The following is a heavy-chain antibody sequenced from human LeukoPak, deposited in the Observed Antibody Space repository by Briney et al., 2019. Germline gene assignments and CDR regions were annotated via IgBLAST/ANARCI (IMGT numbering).Heavy chain of an antibody. CDR1: GGSFSGYY. CDR2: SCYSGST. Sequence: SETLSLTCAVYGGSFSGYYWCWIRQPPRQGLEWIGSSCYSGSTYYNPSLTLRVTISVDTSKNQFCLELSSVTAADTAVYYCARIVVVIMGLDYWGEGTLVTVSS. CDR3: ARIVVVIMGLDY. V-gene: IGHV4-34*01. J-gene: IGHJ4*02. D-gene: IGHD3-22*01.